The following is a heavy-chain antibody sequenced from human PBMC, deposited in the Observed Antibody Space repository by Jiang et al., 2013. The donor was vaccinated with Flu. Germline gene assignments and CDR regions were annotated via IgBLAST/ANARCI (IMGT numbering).Heavy chain of an antibody. V-gene: IGHV1-69*06. J-gene: IGHJ5*02. Sequence: ISWVRQAPGQGLEWMGGIIPIFGTANYAQKFQGRVTITADKSTSTAYMELSSLRSEDTAVYYCARAIEYCSSTSCPGTWGQGTLVTVSS. CDR2: IIPIFGTA. D-gene: IGHD2-2*01. CDR3: ARAIEYCSSTSCPGT.